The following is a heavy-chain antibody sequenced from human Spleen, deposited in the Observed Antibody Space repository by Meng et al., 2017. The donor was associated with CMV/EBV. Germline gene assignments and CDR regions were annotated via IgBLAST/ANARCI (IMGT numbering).Heavy chain of an antibody. CDR2: ISYDGSNK. V-gene: IGHV3-30*04. J-gene: IGHJ4*02. CDR1: GFTFSSYA. Sequence: CAASGFTFSSYAMHWVRQAPGKGLEWVAVISYDGSNKYYADSVKGRFTISRDNSKNTLYLQMNSLRAGDTAVYYCARVGIAAAGIFDYWGQGTLVTVSS. D-gene: IGHD6-13*01. CDR3: ARVGIAAAGIFDY.